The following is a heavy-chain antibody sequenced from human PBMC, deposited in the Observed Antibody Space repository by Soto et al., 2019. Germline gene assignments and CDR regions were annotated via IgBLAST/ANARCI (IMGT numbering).Heavy chain of an antibody. CDR3: SSGLYSSSWYYLGY. V-gene: IGHV1-18*01. CDR2: ISAYNGNT. Sequence: QVQLVQSGAEVKKPGASVKVSCKASGYTFTSYGISWVRQAPGQGLEGMGWISAYNGNTNYAQKLQGRVTMTTDTATSTAYMELRSLRSDDTAVYYCSSGLYSSSWYYLGYWGQGTLVTVSS. CDR1: GYTFTSYG. J-gene: IGHJ4*02. D-gene: IGHD6-13*01.